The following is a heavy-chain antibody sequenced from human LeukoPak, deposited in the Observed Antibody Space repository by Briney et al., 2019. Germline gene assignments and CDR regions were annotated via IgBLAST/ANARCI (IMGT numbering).Heavy chain of an antibody. CDR3: ARQPNMGDYFFDY. Sequence: SETLSLTCTVSGGSTTTSYWTWVRQVPGKRLEWIGYIYNTGTTNYNPSLKSRVTLSVDTSKNQFSLKLTSVTAADSAVYYCARQPNMGDYFFDYWGQGTLVTVSS. J-gene: IGHJ4*02. V-gene: IGHV4-59*08. CDR2: IYNTGTT. CDR1: GGSTTTSY. D-gene: IGHD3-22*01.